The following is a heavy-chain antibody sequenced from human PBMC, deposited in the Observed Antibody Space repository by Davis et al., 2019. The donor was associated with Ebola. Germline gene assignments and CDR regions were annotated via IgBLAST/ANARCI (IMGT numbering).Heavy chain of an antibody. CDR1: GFTFSRYG. CDR3: AKESDCTSDTCYTYYEYYFDH. CDR2: LRYDGTNK. J-gene: IGHJ4*02. V-gene: IGHV3-30*02. D-gene: IGHD3-3*01. Sequence: PGGSLRLSCAASGFTFSRYGMHWVRQAPGKGLGWVAFLRYDGTNKLYADSVKGRFIISRDNSKNTVSLQMNSLRAEDTAVYYCAKESDCTSDTCYTYYEYYFDHWGQGTRVTVSS.